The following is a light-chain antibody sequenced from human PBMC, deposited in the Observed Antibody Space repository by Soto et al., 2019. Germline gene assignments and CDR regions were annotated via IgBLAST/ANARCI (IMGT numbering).Light chain of an antibody. CDR2: EVT. CDR3: CSYGGSNNFV. CDR1: SSDVGRYNY. Sequence: QSALTQPPSASGSPGQSDTISCTGTSSDVGRYNYVSWYQHHPGKAPKLIIFEVTKRPSGVPDRFSASKTGNTASLTVSGLQPEDEADYYCCSYGGSNNFVFGTGTKLTVL. J-gene: IGLJ3*02. V-gene: IGLV2-8*01.